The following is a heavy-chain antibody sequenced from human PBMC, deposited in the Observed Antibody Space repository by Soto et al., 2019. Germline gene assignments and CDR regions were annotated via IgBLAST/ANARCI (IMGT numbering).Heavy chain of an antibody. CDR3: ARAQRSRIAAAGRGHAFDI. V-gene: IGHV4-34*01. CDR1: GGSFSGYY. CDR2: INHSGST. Sequence: PSETLSLTCAVYGGSFSGYYWSWIRQPPGKGLEWIGEINHSGSTNYNPSLKSRVTISVDTSKNQFSLKLSSVTAADTAVYYCARAQRSRIAAAGRGHAFDIWGQGTMVTVSS. J-gene: IGHJ3*02. D-gene: IGHD6-13*01.